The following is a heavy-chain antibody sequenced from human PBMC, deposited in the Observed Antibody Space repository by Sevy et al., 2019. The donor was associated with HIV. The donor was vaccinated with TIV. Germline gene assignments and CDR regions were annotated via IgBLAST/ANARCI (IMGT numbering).Heavy chain of an antibody. CDR2: IRSKAYGGPT. V-gene: IGHV3-49*03. D-gene: IGHD2-15*01. Sequence: GGSLRLSCIASGFTFGDHAMSWFRQAPGKGLEWVGFIRSKAYGGPTQYAASVKGRFTISRDDSISIAYLQMNSLKTEDTAVYYCTRRIFGDIWGQGTMVTVSS. J-gene: IGHJ3*02. CDR3: TRRIFGDI. CDR1: GFTFGDHA.